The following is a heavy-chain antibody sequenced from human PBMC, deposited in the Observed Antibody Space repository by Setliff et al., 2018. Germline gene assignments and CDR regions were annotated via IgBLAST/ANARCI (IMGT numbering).Heavy chain of an antibody. V-gene: IGHV7-4-1*02. CDR1: GYTFTNYA. CDR3: ARGSRFGTIVYKGDYYMDV. D-gene: IGHD3-10*01. Sequence: ASVKVSCKASGYTFTNYAMTWMRQAPGQGLEYMGWINTNTGNPIYAQGFTGRFVFSLDTSVSTAYLQISSLKSEDTAVYYCARGSRFGTIVYKGDYYMDVWGEGTTVTV. J-gene: IGHJ6*03. CDR2: INTNTGNP.